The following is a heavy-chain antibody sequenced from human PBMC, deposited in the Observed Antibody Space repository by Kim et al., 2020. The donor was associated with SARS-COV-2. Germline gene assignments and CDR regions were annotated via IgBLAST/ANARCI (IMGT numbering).Heavy chain of an antibody. V-gene: IGHV1-69*13. CDR1: GGTFSISP. J-gene: IGHJ4*02. Sequence: SVKVSCKASGGTFSISPISWVRQAPGQGLEWMGGIIPIFGTANYAQKFQGRVTITADESTSTAYMELSSLRSEDTAVYYCARDLTMVRGVRAYYFDYWGQGPLVTVSS. CDR3: ARDLTMVRGVRAYYFDY. D-gene: IGHD3-10*01. CDR2: IIPIFGTA.